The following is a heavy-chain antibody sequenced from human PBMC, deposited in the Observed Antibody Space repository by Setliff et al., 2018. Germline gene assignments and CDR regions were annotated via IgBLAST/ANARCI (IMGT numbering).Heavy chain of an antibody. D-gene: IGHD3-10*01. J-gene: IGHJ4*02. CDR2: ISAYTGNT. Sequence: ASVKVSCKASGYTFTSSGITWVRQAPGQGLEWMGWISAYTGNTNYAQKLQGRVTMTTDTSTNTAYMELRSLTSDDTAVYYCARSQWDGLWFKELLSNWGQGTLVTVSS. CDR3: ARSQWDGLWFKELLSN. CDR1: GYTFTSSG. V-gene: IGHV1-18*01.